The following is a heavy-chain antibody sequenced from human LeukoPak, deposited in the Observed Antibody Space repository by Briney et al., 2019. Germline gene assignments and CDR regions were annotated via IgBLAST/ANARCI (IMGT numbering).Heavy chain of an antibody. V-gene: IGHV1-2*02. CDR1: GYTFTGYY. CDR2: INPNSGGT. J-gene: IGHJ4*02. CDR3: ARGAVVVGATTHFDY. Sequence: GASVKVSCKASGYTFTGYYMHWVRQAPGQGLEWMGWINPNSGGTNYAQKFQGRVTMTRDTSISTAYMELSRLRSDDTAVYYCARGAVVVGATTHFDYWGQGTLVTVSS. D-gene: IGHD1-26*01.